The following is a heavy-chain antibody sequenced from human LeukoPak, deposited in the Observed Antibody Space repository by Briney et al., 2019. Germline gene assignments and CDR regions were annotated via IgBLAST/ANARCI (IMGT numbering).Heavy chain of an antibody. J-gene: IGHJ3*01. V-gene: IGHV3-15*01. CDR3: TTSSGRITMIVVA. D-gene: IGHD3-22*01. CDR2: IKSKTDGGTT. CDR1: GFTFSNAW. Sequence: AGGSLRLSCADSGFTFSNAWMSWVRQAPGKGLEWVGRIKSKTDGGTTDYAAPVKGRFTISRDDSKNTLYLQMNSLKTEDTTVYYCTTSSGRITMIVVAWGQGTMVNVSS.